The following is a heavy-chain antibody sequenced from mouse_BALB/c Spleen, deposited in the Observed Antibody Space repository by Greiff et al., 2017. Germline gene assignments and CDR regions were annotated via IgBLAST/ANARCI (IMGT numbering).Heavy chain of an antibody. V-gene: IGHV5-6-5*01. CDR1: GFTFSSYA. CDR3: ARGGHYYGSSPYFDY. D-gene: IGHD1-1*01. Sequence: EVKLMESGGGLVKPGGSLKLSCAASGFTFSSYAMSWVRQTPEKRLEWVASISSGGSTYYPDSVKGRFTISRDNARNILYLQMSSLRSEDTAMYYCARGGHYYGSSPYFDYWGQGTTLTVSS. CDR2: ISSGGST. J-gene: IGHJ2*01.